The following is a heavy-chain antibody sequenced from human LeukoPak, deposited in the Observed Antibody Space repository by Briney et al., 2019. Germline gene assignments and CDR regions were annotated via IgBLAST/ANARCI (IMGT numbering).Heavy chain of an antibody. CDR3: AKTPKPYCSGGSCYSHGYFQH. D-gene: IGHD2-15*01. Sequence: PGRSLRLSCAASGFTFDDYAMHWVRQAPGKGLEWVSGISWNSGSIGYADSVKGRFTISRDNAKNSLYLRMNSLRAEDTALYYCAKTPKPYCSGGSCYSHGYFQHWGQGTLVTVSS. V-gene: IGHV3-9*01. J-gene: IGHJ1*01. CDR2: ISWNSGSI. CDR1: GFTFDDYA.